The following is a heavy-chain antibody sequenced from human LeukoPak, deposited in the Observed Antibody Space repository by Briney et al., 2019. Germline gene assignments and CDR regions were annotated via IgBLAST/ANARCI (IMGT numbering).Heavy chain of an antibody. V-gene: IGHV3-23*01. J-gene: IGHJ5*02. Sequence: QSGGSLRLSSAASGFTFSSFAMTWVRQAPGKGLEWVSSITGSHGPTYNTDSVKGRFTISRDNSQNTLYLQMNSLRAEDTAVYYCTKDPNGDYVGAFDPWGQGTLVTVSS. CDR1: GFTFSSFA. CDR3: TKDPNGDYVGAFDP. D-gene: IGHD4-17*01. CDR2: ITGSHGPT.